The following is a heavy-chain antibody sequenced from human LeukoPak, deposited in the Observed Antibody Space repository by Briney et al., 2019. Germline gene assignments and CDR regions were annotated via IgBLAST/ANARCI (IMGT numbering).Heavy chain of an antibody. D-gene: IGHD3-10*01. CDR2: ISYDGSNK. CDR3: AKSAPLKMVRGVYFDY. Sequence: GGSLRLPCAASGFTFSSHGMHWVRQAPGKGLEWVAVISYDGSNKYYADSVKGRFTISRDNSKNTLYQQMNSLRAEDTAVYYCAKSAPLKMVRGVYFDYWGQGTLVTVSS. V-gene: IGHV3-30*18. J-gene: IGHJ4*02. CDR1: GFTFSSHG.